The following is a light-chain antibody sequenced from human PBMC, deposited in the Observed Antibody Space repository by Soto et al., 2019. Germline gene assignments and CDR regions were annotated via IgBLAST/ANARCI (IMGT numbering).Light chain of an antibody. Sequence: QYALTQPASVSGSPGQSITISCTGTISDFVIYNYVSWYQQHPGKAPKLMLYGVSNRPSGVSNRFSGSKSGNTASLTISGLQAEDEADYYCSSHTMSSALQVFGTGTKVTVL. CDR1: ISDFVIYNY. CDR3: SSHTMSSALQV. CDR2: GVS. V-gene: IGLV2-14*01. J-gene: IGLJ1*01.